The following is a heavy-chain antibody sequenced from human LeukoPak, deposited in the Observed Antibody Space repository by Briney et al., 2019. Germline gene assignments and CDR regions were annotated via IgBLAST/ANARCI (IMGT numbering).Heavy chain of an antibody. Sequence: PSETLSLTCTVSGGSISSYYWSWIRQPAGKGLEWIGRIYTSGSTNYNPSLKSRVTISVDKSKNQFSLKLSSVTAADTAVYYCAEGRDRYYFDYWGQGTLVTVSS. J-gene: IGHJ4*02. V-gene: IGHV4-4*07. CDR1: GGSISSYY. CDR3: AEGRDRYYFDY. CDR2: IYTSGST. D-gene: IGHD2-21*02.